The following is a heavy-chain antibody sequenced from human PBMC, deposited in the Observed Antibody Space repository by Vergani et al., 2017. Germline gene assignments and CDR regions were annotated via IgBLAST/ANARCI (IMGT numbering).Heavy chain of an antibody. CDR3: ARGGRMVRGVINWFDP. D-gene: IGHD3-10*01. CDR1: GGSFSGYY. CDR2: INHSGST. V-gene: IGHV4-34*01. J-gene: IGHJ5*02. Sequence: QVQLQQWGAGLLKPSENLSLTCAVYGGSFSGYYWSWIRHPPGKGLEWIGDINHSGSTNYNPSLKSRVTILVDTSKNQFSLKLSSVTAADTAVYYCARGGRMVRGVINWFDPWGQGTLVTVSS.